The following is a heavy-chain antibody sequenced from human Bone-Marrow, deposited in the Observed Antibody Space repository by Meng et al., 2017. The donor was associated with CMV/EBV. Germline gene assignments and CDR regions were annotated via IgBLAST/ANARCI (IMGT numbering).Heavy chain of an antibody. D-gene: IGHD3-3*01. V-gene: IGHV4-34*01. CDR2: IKHRGST. J-gene: IGHJ6*02. CDR3: ARSGGYDFWSGYPQRWDGMEV. CDR1: GGSFSGYY. Sequence: GSLRLSCAVYGGSFSGYYWSWIRQPPGKGLEWIGEIKHRGSTNYNPSLKSRVTISVDTSKNQFSLRLSSVTAADRAVYYCARSGGYDFWSGYPQRWDGMEVWGQGTTVTVSS.